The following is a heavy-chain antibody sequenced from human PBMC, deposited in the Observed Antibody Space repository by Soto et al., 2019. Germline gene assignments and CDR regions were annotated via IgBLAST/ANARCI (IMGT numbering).Heavy chain of an antibody. J-gene: IGHJ4*02. CDR3: AKDLDHSSGWSPNWDY. V-gene: IGHV3-23*01. CDR2: ISGSGGST. CDR1: GFTFSSYA. Sequence: QSGGSLRLSCAASGFTFSSYAMSWVRQAPGKGLEWVSAISGSGGSTYYADSVKGRFTISRDNSKNTLYLQMNSLRAEDTAVYYCAKDLDHSSGWSPNWDYWGQGTLVTVS. D-gene: IGHD6-19*01.